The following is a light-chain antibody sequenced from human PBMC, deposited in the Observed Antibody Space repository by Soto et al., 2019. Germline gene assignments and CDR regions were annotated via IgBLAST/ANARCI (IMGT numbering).Light chain of an antibody. Sequence: QSVLTQPPSASGTPGQRGSISCSGASSNIGTNHVYWYQQLPGRAPKLLINSYNQRPSGVPDRFSGSKSGTSASLAISGLRYEDEADYYCAACDDSLSGVVFGGGTKLTVL. CDR1: SSNIGTNH. CDR2: SYN. J-gene: IGLJ2*01. V-gene: IGLV1-47*02. CDR3: AACDDSLSGVV.